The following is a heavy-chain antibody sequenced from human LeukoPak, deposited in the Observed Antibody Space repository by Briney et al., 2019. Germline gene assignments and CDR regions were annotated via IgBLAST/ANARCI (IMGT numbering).Heavy chain of an antibody. CDR3: ASSAAGIYGY. Sequence: GGSLRLSCAASGFTFSSYEMNWVRQAPAKGLEWVSYISSSGSTIYYADSVKSRFTISRDNAKNSLYLQMNSLRAEDTAVYYCASSAAGIYGYWGQGTLVTVSS. V-gene: IGHV3-48*03. J-gene: IGHJ4*02. D-gene: IGHD6-13*01. CDR2: ISSSGSTI. CDR1: GFTFSSYE.